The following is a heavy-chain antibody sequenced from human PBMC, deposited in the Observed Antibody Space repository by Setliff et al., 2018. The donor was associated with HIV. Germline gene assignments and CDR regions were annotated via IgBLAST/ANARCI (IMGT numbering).Heavy chain of an antibody. CDR3: AREVGNKVLFDS. CDR1: GDSISSYY. Sequence: PSETLSLTCTVSGDSISSYYWRWIRQPPEKGLEWIGYIYYSGSTNYNPSLKSRVTISVDTSKNQSSLKLSSVTAADTAVYYCAREVGNKVLFDSWGQGTLVTVSS. CDR2: IYYSGST. D-gene: IGHD7-27*01. V-gene: IGHV4-59*01. J-gene: IGHJ4*02.